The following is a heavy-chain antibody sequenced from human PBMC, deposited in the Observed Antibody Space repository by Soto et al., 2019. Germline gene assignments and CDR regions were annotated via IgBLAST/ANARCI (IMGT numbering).Heavy chain of an antibody. CDR2: IDHDGPT. Sequence: EVQLVESGGGLVQPGGSLRLSCAGSGFTFSNYWMHWVRQAPGKGLEWVSRIDHDGPTDYADSVRGRFTISRDNAENTLYLQMNGLSPEATAVYYCVRDSHGDYWGQGTLVTVSS. J-gene: IGHJ4*02. CDR3: VRDSHGDY. CDR1: GFTFSNYW. V-gene: IGHV3-74*01.